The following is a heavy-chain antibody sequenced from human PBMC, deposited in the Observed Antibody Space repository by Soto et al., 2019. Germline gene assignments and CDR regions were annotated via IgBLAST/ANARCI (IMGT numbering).Heavy chain of an antibody. D-gene: IGHD3-22*01. V-gene: IGHV3-21*04. CDR1: GFTFSSYS. J-gene: IGHJ3*02. Sequence: GGSLRLSCAASGFTFSSYSMNWVRQAPGKGLEWVSSISSSSSYIYYADSVKGRFTISRDNSKNTLYLQMNSLRAEDTAVYYCVSPPGLQTYYYDSSGYYYDYAFDIWGQGTMVTVSS. CDR2: ISSSSSYI. CDR3: VSPPGLQTYYYDSSGYYYDYAFDI.